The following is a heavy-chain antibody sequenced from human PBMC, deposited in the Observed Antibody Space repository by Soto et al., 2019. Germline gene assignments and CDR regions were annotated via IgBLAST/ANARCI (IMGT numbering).Heavy chain of an antibody. CDR2: ISYDGSNK. CDR1: GFAFSSYA. Sequence: PGGSLRLSCAASGFAFSSYAMSWVRQAPGKGLEWVAVISYDGSNKYYADSVKGRFTISRDNSKNTLYLQMNSLRAEDTAVYYCARDYSSSGYYSDLDSWGQGTLVTVSS. J-gene: IGHJ4*02. CDR3: ARDYSSSGYYSDLDS. V-gene: IGHV3-30-3*01. D-gene: IGHD3-22*01.